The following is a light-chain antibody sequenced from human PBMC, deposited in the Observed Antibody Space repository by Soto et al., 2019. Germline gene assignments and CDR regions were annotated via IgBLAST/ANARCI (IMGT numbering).Light chain of an antibody. CDR2: CAS. CDR1: QSVSSNY. CDR3: QQYCSSAFT. J-gene: IGKJ4*01. V-gene: IGKV3-20*01. Sequence: EIVLTQSPGTLSLSPGERATLSCRASQSVSSNYLAWYQQKPGQAPRLLIYCASSRATGIPDRFSGSGSRTDFTLTISRLEPEDFSVYDCQQYCSSAFTFGGGTKVEIK.